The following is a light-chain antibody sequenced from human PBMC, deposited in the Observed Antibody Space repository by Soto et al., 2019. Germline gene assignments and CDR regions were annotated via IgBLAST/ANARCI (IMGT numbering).Light chain of an antibody. V-gene: IGKV3-15*01. CDR3: QQRYNWPPIT. Sequence: EIVMTQSPATLSLSPGERATLSCRASQFLSSNYLSWYQQKPGQAPRLLIYRASTRTLGIPARFSGSESGTEFTLTISSLEPEDFAVYYCQQRYNWPPITFGQGTRLEI. J-gene: IGKJ5*01. CDR2: RAS. CDR1: QFLSSN.